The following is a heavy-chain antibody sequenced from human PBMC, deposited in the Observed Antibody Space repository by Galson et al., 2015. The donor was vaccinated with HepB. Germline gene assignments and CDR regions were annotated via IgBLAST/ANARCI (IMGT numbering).Heavy chain of an antibody. Sequence: CAISGDSVSSNSAAWNWIRQSPSRGLEWLGRTYYRSKWYNDYAVSVKSRIIINPDTSKNQFSLQLNSVTPEDTAVYYCVREGVGPGRHNWFDPWGQGTLVTVSS. CDR3: VREGVGPGRHNWFDP. J-gene: IGHJ5*02. CDR2: TYYRSKWYN. CDR1: GDSVSSNSAA. D-gene: IGHD2-8*01. V-gene: IGHV6-1*01.